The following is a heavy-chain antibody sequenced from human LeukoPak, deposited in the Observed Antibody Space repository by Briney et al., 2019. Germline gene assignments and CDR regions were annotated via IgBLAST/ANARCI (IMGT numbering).Heavy chain of an antibody. CDR1: RFTFSNYG. CDR2: ISYDGINK. J-gene: IGHJ4*02. Sequence: GRSLRLSCAASRFTFSNYGMHWVRQAPGKGLEWVAVISYDGINKYYADSVKGRFTISRDNSKNTLYLQMNSLRAEDTAVYYCAKDTPDSSAYYLENWGQGTLVTVSS. CDR3: AKDTPDSSAYYLEN. D-gene: IGHD3-22*01. V-gene: IGHV3-30*18.